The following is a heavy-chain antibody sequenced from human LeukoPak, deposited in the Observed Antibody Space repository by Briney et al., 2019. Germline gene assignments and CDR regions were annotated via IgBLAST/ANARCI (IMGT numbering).Heavy chain of an antibody. CDR2: INHSGST. V-gene: IGHV4-34*01. Sequence: SETLSLTCAVYGGSFSGYYWSWIRQPPGKGLEWIGEINHSGSTNYNPSLKSRVTISADTSKNQFSLKLSSVTAADTAVYYCARLHYDFCFDYWGQGTLVTVSS. CDR3: ARLHYDFCFDY. CDR1: GGSFSGYY. D-gene: IGHD3-3*01. J-gene: IGHJ4*02.